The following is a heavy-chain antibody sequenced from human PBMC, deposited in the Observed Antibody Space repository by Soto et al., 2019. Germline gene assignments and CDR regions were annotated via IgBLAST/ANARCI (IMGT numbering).Heavy chain of an antibody. Sequence: QVQLQESGPGLVKPSETLSLTCTGSGGSISSYYWSWIRQSPVKGLEGIGYISYSGSTKYNPSLKSRVTGSVDTSKNQFSRKLSSVTAADTAVYYWARGRGDTAMAWYYWGQGTLVTVSS. CDR2: ISYSGST. J-gene: IGHJ4*02. CDR1: GGSISSYY. D-gene: IGHD5-18*01. CDR3: ARGRGDTAMAWYY. V-gene: IGHV4-59*01.